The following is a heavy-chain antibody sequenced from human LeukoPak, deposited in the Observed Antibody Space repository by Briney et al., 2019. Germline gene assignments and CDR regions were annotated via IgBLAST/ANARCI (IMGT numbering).Heavy chain of an antibody. J-gene: IGHJ5*02. V-gene: IGHV3-23*01. D-gene: IGHD6-19*01. Sequence: GESLRLSCAASGFTFSSYAMNWVRQAPGKGLEWVSSISGSGGSTYYADSVKGRFTISRDNSKNTLYVQMNSLRAEDTAVYYCAKDGWQWLVDPWGQGTLVTVSS. CDR1: GFTFSSYA. CDR3: AKDGWQWLVDP. CDR2: ISGSGGST.